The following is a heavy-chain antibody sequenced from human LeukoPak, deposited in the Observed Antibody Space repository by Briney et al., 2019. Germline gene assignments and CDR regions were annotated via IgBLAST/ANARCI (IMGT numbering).Heavy chain of an antibody. CDR1: GGSFSGYY. Sequence: PSETLSLTCAVYGGSFSGYYWSWIRQPPGKGLEWIGEINHSGSTNYNPSLKSRGTISVDTSKNQFSLKLSSVTAADTAVYYCARAPRERRNYDFWSGAVGPLDYWGQGTLVTVSS. J-gene: IGHJ4*02. CDR2: INHSGST. CDR3: ARAPRERRNYDFWSGAVGPLDY. V-gene: IGHV4-34*01. D-gene: IGHD3-3*01.